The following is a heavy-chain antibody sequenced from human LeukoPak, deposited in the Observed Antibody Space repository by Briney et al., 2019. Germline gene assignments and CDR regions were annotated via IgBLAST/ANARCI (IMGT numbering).Heavy chain of an antibody. J-gene: IGHJ4*02. CDR2: MYYTGST. CDR1: GGSISSYY. Sequence: SETLSLTCTVPGGSISSYYWSWIRQPPGKGLEWIGDMYYTGSTNYNPSFKSRVTISLDTSKIQFSLRLSSVTAADTAVYYCARDALDYDYTWGSYRRKYYFDSWGQGSLVTVSS. D-gene: IGHD3-16*02. V-gene: IGHV4-59*01. CDR3: ARDALDYDYTWGSYRRKYYFDS.